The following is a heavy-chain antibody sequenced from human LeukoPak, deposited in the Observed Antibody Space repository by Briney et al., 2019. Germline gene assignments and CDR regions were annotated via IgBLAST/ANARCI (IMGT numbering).Heavy chain of an antibody. J-gene: IGHJ4*02. CDR1: GGSISSGGYS. D-gene: IGHD3-10*01. Sequence: SQTLSRTCAVSGGSISSGGYSWSWIRQPPGKGLEWIGYIYHSGSTYYNPSLKSRVTISVDRSKNQFSLKLSSVTAADTAVYYCARALQPYYYGSGSYLDYWGQGTLVTVSS. CDR3: ARALQPYYYGSGSYLDY. CDR2: IYHSGST. V-gene: IGHV4-30-2*01.